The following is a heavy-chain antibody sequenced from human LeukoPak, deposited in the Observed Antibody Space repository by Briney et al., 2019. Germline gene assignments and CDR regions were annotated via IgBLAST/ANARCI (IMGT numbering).Heavy chain of an antibody. D-gene: IGHD6-13*01. CDR1: GGSISSSSYY. CDR2: IYYSGST. CDR3: ARSSWYFLEDDY. V-gene: IGHV4-39*07. Sequence: SETPSLTCTVSGGSISSSSYYWGWIRQPPGKGLEWIGSIYYSGSTYYNPSLKSRVTISVDTSKNQFSLKLSSVTAADTAVYYCARSSWYFLEDDYWGQGTLVTVSS. J-gene: IGHJ4*02.